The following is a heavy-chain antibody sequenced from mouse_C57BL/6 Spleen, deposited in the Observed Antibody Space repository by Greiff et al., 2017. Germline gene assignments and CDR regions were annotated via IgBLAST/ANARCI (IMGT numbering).Heavy chain of an antibody. CDR2: IYPGSGNT. D-gene: IGHD2-4*01. CDR3: ARHYDYDEASYYFDY. J-gene: IGHJ2*01. Sequence: LVESGAELVRPGASVKLSCKASGYTFTDYYINWVKQRPGQGLEWIARIYPGSGNTYYNEKFKGKATLTAEKSSSTAYMQLSSLTSEDSAVYFCARHYDYDEASYYFDYWGQGTTLTVSS. V-gene: IGHV1-76*01. CDR1: GYTFTDYY.